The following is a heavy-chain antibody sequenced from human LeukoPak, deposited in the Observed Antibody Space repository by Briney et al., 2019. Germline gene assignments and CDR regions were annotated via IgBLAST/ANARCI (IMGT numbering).Heavy chain of an antibody. CDR3: ATAVASSSGWYADY. Sequence: GRSLRLSCAASGFTFRSYGMHWVRQAPGKGLEWVAVIWYDGSNKYYADSVKGRFTVSRDNSKNTLYLQMNSLRAEDTAVYYCATAVASSSGWYADYWGQGTLVTVSS. D-gene: IGHD6-19*01. V-gene: IGHV3-33*01. CDR2: IWYDGSNK. J-gene: IGHJ4*02. CDR1: GFTFRSYG.